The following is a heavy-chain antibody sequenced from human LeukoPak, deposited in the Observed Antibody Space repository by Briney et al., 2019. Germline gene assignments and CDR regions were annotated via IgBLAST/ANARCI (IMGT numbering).Heavy chain of an antibody. CDR3: ARDGDY. CDR2: IQHRGSH. Sequence: SETLSLTCTVSGGSVSRGSYCWIWIRRPPGKGLEWIGYIQHRGSHRHNPSLKSRVTISADTSKNQFSLKLSSVTAADTAVYYCARDGDYRGQETGDTVSS. CDR1: GGSVSRGSYC. J-gene: IGHJ4*02. V-gene: IGHV4-61*01.